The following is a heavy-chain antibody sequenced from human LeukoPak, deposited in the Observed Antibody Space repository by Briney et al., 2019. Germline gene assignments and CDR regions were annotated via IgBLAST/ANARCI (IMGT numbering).Heavy chain of an antibody. CDR1: GFTFSTYA. Sequence: GSLRLSCAASGFTFSTYAMSWVRLAPGKGLEWVSGISGSGGSTYYADSVKGRFTSSRDNSNNTLYVQMNSLRVEDTAVYYCAKSGGLSGSGRLAMDVWGQGTTVTASS. D-gene: IGHD3-10*01. CDR2: ISGSGGST. V-gene: IGHV3-23*01. CDR3: AKSGGLSGSGRLAMDV. J-gene: IGHJ6*02.